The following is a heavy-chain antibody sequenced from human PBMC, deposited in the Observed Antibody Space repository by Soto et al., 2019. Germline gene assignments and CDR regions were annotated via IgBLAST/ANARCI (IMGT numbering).Heavy chain of an antibody. Sequence: GGSLRLSCAVSGFTFSSSEMYWVRQAPGKGLEWISYIHPSGQPIFYADSVKGRFTISRDNANNSVFLQMSSLRAEDTAVYYCARRASRWGQGTMVTVSS. CDR3: ARRASR. V-gene: IGHV3-48*03. CDR1: GFTFSSSE. J-gene: IGHJ3*01. D-gene: IGHD1-26*01. CDR2: IHPSGQPI.